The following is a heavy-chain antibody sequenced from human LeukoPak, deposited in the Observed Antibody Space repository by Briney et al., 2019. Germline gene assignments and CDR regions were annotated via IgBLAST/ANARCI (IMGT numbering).Heavy chain of an antibody. Sequence: SETQSLTCTVSGDSVSNGDYYWSWLRQPPGQPLEWIGYIYYTGNTYYNPSLEGRVTLSVDTSKNQFSVKLSSVTAADTAVYYCARSQNYYGSGDYWSQGTLVTVSS. D-gene: IGHD3-10*01. CDR2: IYYTGNT. CDR1: GDSVSNGDYY. J-gene: IGHJ4*02. V-gene: IGHV4-61*08. CDR3: ARSQNYYGSGDY.